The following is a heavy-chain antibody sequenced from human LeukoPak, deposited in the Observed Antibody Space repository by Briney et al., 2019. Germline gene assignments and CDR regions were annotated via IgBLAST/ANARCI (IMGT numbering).Heavy chain of an antibody. CDR1: GFIFSSYG. V-gene: IGHV3-30*03. D-gene: IGHD5-18*01. J-gene: IGHJ6*02. CDR3: ARDLGGGGYTSMVRGYYYGMDV. CDR2: ISYDGSNK. Sequence: GGSLRLSCAASGFIFSSYGIHWVRQAPGKGLEWVAIISYDGSNKYYADSVKGRFTISRDNSKNTLYLQMNSLRAEDTAVYYCARDLGGGGYTSMVRGYYYGMDVWGQGTTVTVSS.